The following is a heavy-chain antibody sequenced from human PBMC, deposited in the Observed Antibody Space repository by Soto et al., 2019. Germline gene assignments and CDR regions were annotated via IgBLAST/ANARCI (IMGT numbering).Heavy chain of an antibody. J-gene: IGHJ4*02. CDR2: IYHSGST. D-gene: IGHD1-7*01. Sequence: SETLSLTCAVSGYSISTGFNWGWIRQPPGKGLEWIGSIYHSGSTYYNLSLKSRVTISADTSKNQISLKLISVTAADTAVYYCARDRPHLHETTGRIDSWGQGMLVTVSS. CDR1: GYSISTGFN. V-gene: IGHV4-38-2*02. CDR3: ARDRPHLHETTGRIDS.